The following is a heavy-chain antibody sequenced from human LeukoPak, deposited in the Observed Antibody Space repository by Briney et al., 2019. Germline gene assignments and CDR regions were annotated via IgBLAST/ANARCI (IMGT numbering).Heavy chain of an antibody. CDR2: ISYDVSNT. J-gene: IGHJ6*04. CDR3: ARAERGGYSGYDYCMDL. CDR1: GFTFGSYA. Sequence: GRSRSLSCAASGFTFGSYAMHWVRQAPGRGLEWVEVISYDVSNTYYGDSVTGRYTISRDHSKNTPYMQMNSLRAEDTAVYYGARAERGGYSGYDYCMDLWGKGTTVTVSS. D-gene: IGHD5-12*01. V-gene: IGHV3-30*04.